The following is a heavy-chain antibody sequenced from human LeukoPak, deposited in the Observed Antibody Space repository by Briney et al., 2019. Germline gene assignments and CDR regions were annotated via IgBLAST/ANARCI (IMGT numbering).Heavy chain of an antibody. Sequence: ASVKVSCKVSGYTLTELSMHWVRRAPGKGLEWMGGFDPEDGETIYAQKFQGRVTMTEDTSTDTAYMELSSLRSEDTAVYYCATGGVRIAAAGLDYWGQGTLVTVSS. V-gene: IGHV1-24*01. CDR3: ATGGVRIAAAGLDY. D-gene: IGHD6-13*01. J-gene: IGHJ4*02. CDR2: FDPEDGET. CDR1: GYTLTELS.